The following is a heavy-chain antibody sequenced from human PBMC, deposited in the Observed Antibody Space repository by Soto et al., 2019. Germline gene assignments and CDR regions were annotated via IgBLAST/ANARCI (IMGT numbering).Heavy chain of an antibody. CDR3: ARDGAAAGTGGY. CDR1: GGSISSGDYY. CDR2: IYYSGST. J-gene: IGHJ4*02. V-gene: IGHV4-30-4*01. Sequence: PSETLSLTCTVSGGSISSGDYYWSWIRQPPGKGLEWIGYIYYSGSTYYNPPLKSRVTISVDTSKNQFSLKLSSVTAADTAVYYCARDGAAAGTGGYWGQGTLVTVSS. D-gene: IGHD6-13*01.